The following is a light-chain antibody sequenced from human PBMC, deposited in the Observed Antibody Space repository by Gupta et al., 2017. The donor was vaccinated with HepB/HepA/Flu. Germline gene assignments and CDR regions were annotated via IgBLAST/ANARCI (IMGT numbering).Light chain of an antibody. CDR1: QSISVH. CDR3: QQYNNWPPYT. Sequence: MTPSPAALTVSPGDSVTLSCRASQSISVHVAWYQQKSGQAPRLLIYGASTRATDIPARFSGSGSGTEFTLTIRGLQSEDFAIYYCQQYNNWPPYTFGQGTKLEI. J-gene: IGKJ2*01. V-gene: IGKV3D-15*01. CDR2: GAS.